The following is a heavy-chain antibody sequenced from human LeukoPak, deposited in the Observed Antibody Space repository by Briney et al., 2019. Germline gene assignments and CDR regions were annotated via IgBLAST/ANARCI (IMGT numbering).Heavy chain of an antibody. Sequence: PGGSLTLSCAASGFTFSSYAMSWVRQAPGKGLEWVSAISGSGGSTYYADSVKGRFTISRDNSKNTLYLQMNSLRAEDTAVYYCAKGAASVEMAIADYWGQGTLVTVSS. V-gene: IGHV3-23*01. D-gene: IGHD5-24*01. J-gene: IGHJ4*02. CDR2: ISGSGGST. CDR3: AKGAASVEMAIADY. CDR1: GFTFSSYA.